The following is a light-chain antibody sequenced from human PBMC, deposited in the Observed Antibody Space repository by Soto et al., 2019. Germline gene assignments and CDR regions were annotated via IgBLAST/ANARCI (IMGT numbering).Light chain of an antibody. Sequence: EIVLTQSPATLSLSPGERATLSCRASQSVSIYLAWYQQKPGQAPRLLIYDASNRATGIPARFSGSGSGTDVRLTISSLEPEGFAVYYCQQRSSWPLTFGGGTKVEIK. J-gene: IGKJ4*01. CDR2: DAS. CDR3: QQRSSWPLT. CDR1: QSVSIY. V-gene: IGKV3-11*01.